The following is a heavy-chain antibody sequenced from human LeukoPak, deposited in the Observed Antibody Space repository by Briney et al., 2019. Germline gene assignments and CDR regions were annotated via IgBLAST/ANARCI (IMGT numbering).Heavy chain of an antibody. Sequence: ASVKVSFKASGYTFTSYGISWVRRAPGQGLEWMGWISAYNGNTNYAQKLQGRVTMTTDTSTSTAYMELRSLRSDDTAVYYCARDSTLDWFPRDWYFDLWGRGTLVTVSS. D-gene: IGHD3-9*01. CDR1: GYTFTSYG. CDR2: ISAYNGNT. J-gene: IGHJ2*01. V-gene: IGHV1-18*04. CDR3: ARDSTLDWFPRDWYFDL.